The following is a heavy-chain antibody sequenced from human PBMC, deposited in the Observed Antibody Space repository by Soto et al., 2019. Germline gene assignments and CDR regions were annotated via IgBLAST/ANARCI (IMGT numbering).Heavy chain of an antibody. CDR1: GFTFSSYS. V-gene: IGHV3-21*01. CDR3: ARDTGDSYYYDSSGSLSFDI. CDR2: ISSSSTYI. D-gene: IGHD3-22*01. J-gene: IGHJ3*02. Sequence: GSLILSCAASGFTFSSYSMNWVRQAPGKGLEWVSSISSSSTYIYYADSVKGRFTISRDNAKNSLHLQMNSLRAEDTAVYYCARDTGDSYYYDSSGSLSFDIWGQGTMVTVSS.